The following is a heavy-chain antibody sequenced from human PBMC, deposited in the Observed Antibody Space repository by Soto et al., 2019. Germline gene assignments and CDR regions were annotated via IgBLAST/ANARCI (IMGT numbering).Heavy chain of an antibody. CDR2: ISYDGSNQ. CDR3: ARESYGDYDYFDY. Sequence: QVQLVESGGGVVQPGRSLRLSCAASGFTFSSYAMHWVRQAPGKGLEWVAVISYDGSNQYYADSVKGRFTISRDNSKNTLYLKMNSLRAEDTAVYYCARESYGDYDYFDYWGQGTLVTVSS. J-gene: IGHJ4*02. CDR1: GFTFSSYA. V-gene: IGHV3-30-3*01. D-gene: IGHD4-17*01.